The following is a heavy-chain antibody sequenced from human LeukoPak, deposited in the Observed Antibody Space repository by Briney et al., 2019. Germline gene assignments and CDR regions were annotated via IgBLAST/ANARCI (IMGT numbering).Heavy chain of an antibody. CDR2: INPSGGST. CDR3: ASDHGSAYYRAPRH. V-gene: IGHV1-46*01. Sequence: GASVKVSCKASGYIFTNYYMHWVRQAPGQGLEWMGTINPSGGSTTYAQKFQGRVTMTRDTSTSTVYMELSSLRSEDMAVYYCASDHGSAYYRAPRHWGQGTLVTVSS. J-gene: IGHJ4*02. D-gene: IGHD3-10*01. CDR1: GYIFTNYY.